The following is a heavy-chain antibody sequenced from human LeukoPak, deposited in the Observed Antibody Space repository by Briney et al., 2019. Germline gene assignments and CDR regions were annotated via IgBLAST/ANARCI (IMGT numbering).Heavy chain of an antibody. D-gene: IGHD1-26*01. CDR3: AKDPLGGGSSLINWFDS. CDR2: IGAYAART. V-gene: IGHV3-23*01. CDR1: GFDFSSYA. J-gene: IGHJ5*01. Sequence: PTGRSLRLSCVASGFDFSSYAMTWVRQAPGRGLEWVSTIGAYAARTYYADSVKGRFTTSRENSKSTLSLQMNSLRAEDTALYYCAKDPLGGGSSLINWFDSWGQGVWVTVSS.